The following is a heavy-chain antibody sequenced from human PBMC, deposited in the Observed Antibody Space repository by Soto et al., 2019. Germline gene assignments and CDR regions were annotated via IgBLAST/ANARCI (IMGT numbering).Heavy chain of an antibody. CDR3: ARGPLYCSGGSCFSFYY. CDR1: GFTFSSYS. D-gene: IGHD2-15*01. V-gene: IGHV3-21*01. CDR2: ISSGSSYI. Sequence: GGSLRLSCAASGFTFSSYSMNWVRQAPGKGLEWVSSISSGSSYIYYADSVKGRFTISRDNAKNSLYLQMNSLRAEDTAVYYCARGPLYCSGGSCFSFYYWGQGTLVTV. J-gene: IGHJ4*02.